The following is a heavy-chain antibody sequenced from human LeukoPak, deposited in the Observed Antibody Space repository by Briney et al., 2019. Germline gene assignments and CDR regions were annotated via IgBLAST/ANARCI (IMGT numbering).Heavy chain of an antibody. D-gene: IGHD3-9*01. CDR3: ARGFDILTGFRAESTNWFDP. CDR1: GGSISSYY. V-gene: IGHV4-59*06. J-gene: IGHJ5*02. Sequence: SETLALTCTVSGGSISSYYWSWIRQPPGKGLEWIGYIYYSGSTYYNPSLKSRVTISVDTSKNQFSLKLSSVTAADTAVYYCARGFDILTGFRAESTNWFDPWGQGTLVTVSS. CDR2: IYYSGST.